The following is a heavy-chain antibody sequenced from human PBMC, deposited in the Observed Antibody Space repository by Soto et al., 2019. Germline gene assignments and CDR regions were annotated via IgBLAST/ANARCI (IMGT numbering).Heavy chain of an antibody. V-gene: IGHV4-31*03. D-gene: IGHD3-22*01. J-gene: IGHJ4*02. Sequence: SETLSLTCTISGTTINNDAYYWTWVRQHPGKGLEWLGYIYYSGSANYNPSLKSRIRMSLDTSKNQFSLFLTSVTVADTAIYYCARRLRHFFEGGGYYSALTDWGQGARVTVSS. CDR3: ARRLRHFFEGGGYYSALTD. CDR2: IYYSGSA. CDR1: GTTINNDAYY.